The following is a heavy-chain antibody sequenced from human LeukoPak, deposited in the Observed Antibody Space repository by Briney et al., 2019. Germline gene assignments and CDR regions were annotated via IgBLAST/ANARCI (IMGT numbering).Heavy chain of an antibody. CDR3: ASQILYGSGSYGAFDI. CDR1: GYTFTSFG. CDR2: FDPEDGET. D-gene: IGHD3-10*01. J-gene: IGHJ3*02. Sequence: ASVKVSCKTSGYTFTSFGLSWVRQAPGKGLEWMGGFDPEDGETIYAQKFQGRVTMTEDTSTDTAYMELSSLRSEDTAVYYCASQILYGSGSYGAFDIWGQGTMVTVSS. V-gene: IGHV1-24*01.